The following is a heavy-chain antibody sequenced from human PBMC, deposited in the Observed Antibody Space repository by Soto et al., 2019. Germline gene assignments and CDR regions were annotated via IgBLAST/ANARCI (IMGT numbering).Heavy chain of an antibody. J-gene: IGHJ4*02. CDR2: IFHGGGT. CDR1: GESFSGYY. D-gene: IGHD3-22*01. V-gene: IGHV4-34*12. CDR3: ARPHYDSNTFYSFFDY. Sequence: SETLSLTCAVSGESFSGYYWSWIRQPPGKGLEWIGQIFHGGGTNYSPSLKSRVTISVDTSKNQFSLELTSVTAADTAVYYCARPHYDSNTFYSFFDYWGQGTLVTVSS.